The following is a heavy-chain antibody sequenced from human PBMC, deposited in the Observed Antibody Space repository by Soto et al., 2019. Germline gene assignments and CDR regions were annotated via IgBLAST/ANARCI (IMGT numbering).Heavy chain of an antibody. CDR2: IYYSGST. V-gene: IGHV4-59*08. CDR1: GGSISSYY. D-gene: IGHD2-8*01. Sequence: PSETLSLTCTVSGGSISSYYWSWIRQPPGKGLEWIGYIYYSGSTNYNPSLKSRVTISVDTSKNQFSLKLSSVTAADTAVYYCASVGRYCTNGVCYTMNAFDIWGQRTMVTVSS. J-gene: IGHJ3*02. CDR3: ASVGRYCTNGVCYTMNAFDI.